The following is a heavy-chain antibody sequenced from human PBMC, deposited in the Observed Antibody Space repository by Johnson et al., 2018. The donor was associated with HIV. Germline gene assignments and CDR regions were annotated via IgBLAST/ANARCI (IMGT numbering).Heavy chain of an antibody. V-gene: IGHV3-33*06. D-gene: IGHD4-17*01. CDR2: IWYDGGDK. J-gene: IGHJ3*02. CDR1: GFTLSSYA. CDR3: AKQWGVRANGDQENDAFDI. Sequence: QVQLVESGGSVVQPGRSLRLACAASGFTLSSYAMHWVRQAPGKGLEWVAVIWYDGGDKYYADSVRGRFTISRDNSKNTLYLQMNSLRAEDTAVYYCAKQWGVRANGDQENDAFDIWGRGTMVTVSS.